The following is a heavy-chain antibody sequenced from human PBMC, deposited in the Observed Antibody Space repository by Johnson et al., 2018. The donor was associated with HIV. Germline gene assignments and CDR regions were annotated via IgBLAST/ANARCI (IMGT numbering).Heavy chain of an antibody. CDR2: ISWDGGST. CDR3: AKNTAYYDAGAFNI. CDR1: GFTFDDYA. V-gene: IGHV3-43D*03. Sequence: VQLVESGGVVVQPGGSLRLSCAASGFTFDDYAMHWVRQAPGKGLEWVSLISWDGGSTYYADSVKGRFTISRDNSKNTLYLQMNSLRAEDTAVYYCAKNTAYYDAGAFNIWGQGTMVTVSS. J-gene: IGHJ3*02. D-gene: IGHD3-22*01.